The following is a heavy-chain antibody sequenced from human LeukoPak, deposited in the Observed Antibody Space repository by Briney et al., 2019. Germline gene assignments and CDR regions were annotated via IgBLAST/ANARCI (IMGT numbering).Heavy chain of an antibody. CDR3: ARSGVGATKSEAFDI. J-gene: IGHJ3*02. D-gene: IGHD1-26*01. CDR1: GYTFTSYG. V-gene: IGHV1-18*03. CDR2: ISAYNGNT. Sequence: ASVKVSCKASGYTFTSYGISWVRQAPGQGLEWMGWISAYNGNTNYAQKLQGRVTMTTDTSTSTAYMELRSLRSEDMAVYYCARSGVGATKSEAFDIWGQGTMVTVSS.